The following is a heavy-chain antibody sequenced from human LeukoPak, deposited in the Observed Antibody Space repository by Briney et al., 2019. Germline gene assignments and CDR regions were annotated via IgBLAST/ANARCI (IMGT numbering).Heavy chain of an antibody. CDR1: GFNLRSYE. D-gene: IGHD4-17*01. V-gene: IGHV3-23*01. CDR2: ISGADGTM. CDR3: AKGTGYGDTGYFDY. J-gene: IGHJ4*02. Sequence: GGSLRLSCAASGFNLRSYEMNWVRQAPGKGLEWVSYISGADGTMYYADSVKGRFTISRDNSKNALYLQMNSLRAEDTAVYYCAKGTGYGDTGYFDYWGQGTLVTVSS.